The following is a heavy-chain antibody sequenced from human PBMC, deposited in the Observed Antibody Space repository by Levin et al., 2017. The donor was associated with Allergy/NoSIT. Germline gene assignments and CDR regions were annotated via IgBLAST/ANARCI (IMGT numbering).Heavy chain of an antibody. CDR2: ISNRGNT. CDR1: SGSISNYH. CDR3: ARHVYIDGSPFDH. D-gene: IGHD3-10*01. V-gene: IGHV4-59*08. Sequence: SETLSLTCSVSSGSISNYHWSWIRQSPAEGLEWIGHISNRGNTNYNPSLTSRVTISLDTSKSQISLRLSTVTAADTAVYYCARHVYIDGSPFDHWGQGTLVAVSS. J-gene: IGHJ4*02.